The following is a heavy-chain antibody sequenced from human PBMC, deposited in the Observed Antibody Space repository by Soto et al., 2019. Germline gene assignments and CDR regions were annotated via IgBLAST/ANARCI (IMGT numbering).Heavy chain of an antibody. CDR2: VSGSGGST. V-gene: IGHV3-23*01. CDR1: GFTFSSYA. Sequence: PGGSLRLSCAASGFTFSSYAMSWVRQAPWKGLEWVSSVSGSGGSTYYADSVKGRFTISRDNSKNTVYLQMNSLRAEDTAVYFCAKLPQYETLTGYLNYFDYWGPGILVTVSS. J-gene: IGHJ4*02. CDR3: AKLPQYETLTGYLNYFDY. D-gene: IGHD3-9*01.